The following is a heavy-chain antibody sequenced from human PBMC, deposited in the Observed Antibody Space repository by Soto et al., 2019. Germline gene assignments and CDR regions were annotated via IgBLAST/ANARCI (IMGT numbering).Heavy chain of an antibody. D-gene: IGHD5-18*01. CDR1: GFTFSSYG. V-gene: IGHV3-30*03. CDR2: ISYDGGLQ. CDR3: VSCRGYGHASVPYS. J-gene: IGHJ4*02. Sequence: QAQLVESGGGVVQPGRSLRLSCAASGFTFSSYGMHWVRQAPGTGLEWVAVISYDGGLQHYADSVKGRFTISRDNSKNQVLLQMNSLRAEDTAVYYGVSCRGYGHASVPYSWGQGTLVSVSS.